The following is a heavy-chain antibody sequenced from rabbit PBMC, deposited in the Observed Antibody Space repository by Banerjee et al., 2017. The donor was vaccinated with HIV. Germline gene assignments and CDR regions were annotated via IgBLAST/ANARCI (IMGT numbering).Heavy chain of an antibody. CDR2: IYAGSSGTT. Sequence: QEQLEESGGGLVKPEGSLTLTCKASGFSFSNIYYMCWVRQAPGKGLEWIACIYAGSSGTTYYASWAKGRFTISKTSSTTVTLQMTSLTAADTATYFCARDLAGVIGWNFNLWGPGTLVTVS. J-gene: IGHJ4*01. CDR1: GFSFSNIYY. CDR3: ARDLAGVIGWNFNL. D-gene: IGHD4-1*01. V-gene: IGHV1S45*01.